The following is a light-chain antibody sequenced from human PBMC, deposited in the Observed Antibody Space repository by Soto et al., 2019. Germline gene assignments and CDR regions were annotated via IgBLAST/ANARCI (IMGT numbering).Light chain of an antibody. CDR1: SSDVGAYNF. CDR3: CSYTSSSTLDV. CDR2: DVS. J-gene: IGLJ1*01. Sequence: QSALTQPPSVSGSPGQSVTISCTGTSSDVGAYNFVSWYQQYPGKAPKLIIFDVSARPSGVPDRFSGSKSGNTASLTISGLQADDEADYYCCSYTSSSTLDVFGTGTKVTVL. V-gene: IGLV2-11*01.